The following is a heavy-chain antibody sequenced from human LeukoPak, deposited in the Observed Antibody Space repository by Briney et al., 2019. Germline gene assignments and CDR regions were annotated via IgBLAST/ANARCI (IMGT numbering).Heavy chain of an antibody. CDR1: GFTFSDYY. Sequence: GGSLRLSCAASGFTFSDYYMSWIRQAPGKGLEWVSYISSSDAYTNYADSVKGRFTISRDNAKNSLYLQMNSLRAEDTAVYYCARGPYSCGSSADYWGQGTLVTVSS. CDR3: ARGPYSCGSSADY. CDR2: ISSSDAYT. D-gene: IGHD6-19*01. V-gene: IGHV3-11*06. J-gene: IGHJ4*02.